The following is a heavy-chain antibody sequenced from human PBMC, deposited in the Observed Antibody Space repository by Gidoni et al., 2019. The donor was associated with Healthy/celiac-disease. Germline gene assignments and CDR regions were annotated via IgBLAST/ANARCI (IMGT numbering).Heavy chain of an antibody. Sequence: EVQLVESGGGLVQPGGSLRLSCAASGFTFSSYWMSWVRQAPGKGLEWVANIKQDGSEKYYVDSVKGRFTISRDNAKNSLYLQMNSLRAEDTAVYYCAREFCGGGDCYSPVPWGQGTLVTVSS. CDR1: GFTFSSYW. D-gene: IGHD2-21*02. V-gene: IGHV3-7*03. J-gene: IGHJ5*02. CDR2: IKQDGSEK. CDR3: AREFCGGGDCYSPVP.